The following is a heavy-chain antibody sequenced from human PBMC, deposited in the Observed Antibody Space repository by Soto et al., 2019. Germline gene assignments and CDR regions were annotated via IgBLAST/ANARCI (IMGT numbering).Heavy chain of an antibody. CDR2: ILNDGSNR. D-gene: IGHD3-10*01. J-gene: IGHJ6*02. CDR3: ARDDEYSGNGMDV. V-gene: IGHV3-33*01. CDR1: EFTFSNYG. Sequence: QVQLVESGGGVVQPGRSLRLSCAASEFTFSNYGMHWVRQAPGKGLEWVAVILNDGSNRYHADSVKDRFTISRDNSKNTLYLQMNSLRAEDTVVDYCARDDEYSGNGMDVWGQGTSVTVS.